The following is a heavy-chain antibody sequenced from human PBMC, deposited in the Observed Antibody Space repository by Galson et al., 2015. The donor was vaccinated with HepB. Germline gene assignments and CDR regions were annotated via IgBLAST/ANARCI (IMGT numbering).Heavy chain of an antibody. CDR2: ISSSGSTI. V-gene: IGHV3-48*03. CDR1: GFTFSNCE. J-gene: IGHJ4*02. CDR3: AREGLPRFDY. Sequence: SLRLSCAVSGFTFSNCEMNWVRQAPGKGLEWVSYISSSGSTIYYADSVKGRFTISRDNAKNSLYLQMNSLRAEDTGVYYCAREGLPRFDYWGQGTLVTVSS.